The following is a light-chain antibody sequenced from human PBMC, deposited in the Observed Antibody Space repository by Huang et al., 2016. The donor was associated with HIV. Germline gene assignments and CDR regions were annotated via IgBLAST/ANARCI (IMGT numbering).Light chain of an antibody. CDR3: QQYYIYPHA. J-gene: IGKJ2*01. CDR1: QGISSY. V-gene: IGKV1-8*01. CDR2: GAS. Sequence: AIRMTQSPSSLSASTGDRVTITCRASQGISSYLAWYQQKPGKAPKRLMSGASTLQSGVPLRFSGSGFGTEFTLTIDGLQSEDLGTYHCQQYYIYPHAFGQGTKLEI.